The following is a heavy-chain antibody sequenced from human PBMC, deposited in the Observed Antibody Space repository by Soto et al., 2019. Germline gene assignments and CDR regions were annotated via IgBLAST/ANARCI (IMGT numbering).Heavy chain of an antibody. Sequence: ASVKVSCKASGYTFTSYYMHWVRQAPGQGLEWMGWINPNSGGTNYAQKFQGWVTMTRDTSISTAYMELSRLRSDDTAVYYCARVGYCSGGSCYPYLGAFDIWGQGTMVTVSS. CDR2: INPNSGGT. D-gene: IGHD2-15*01. V-gene: IGHV1-2*04. CDR3: ARVGYCSGGSCYPYLGAFDI. CDR1: GYTFTSYY. J-gene: IGHJ3*02.